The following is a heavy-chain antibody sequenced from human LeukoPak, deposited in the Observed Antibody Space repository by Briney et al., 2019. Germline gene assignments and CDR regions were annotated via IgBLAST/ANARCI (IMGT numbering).Heavy chain of an antibody. CDR1: GFTFSSYS. J-gene: IGHJ4*02. Sequence: GGSLRLSCAASGFTFSSYSMNWVRQAPGKGLEWVSSISSSSSYIYYADSVKGRFTISRDSAKNSLYLQMNSLRAEDTAVYYCARDQHYYDFWSGYPYYFDYWGQGTLVTVSS. CDR3: ARDQHYYDFWSGYPYYFDY. CDR2: ISSSSSYI. V-gene: IGHV3-21*01. D-gene: IGHD3-3*01.